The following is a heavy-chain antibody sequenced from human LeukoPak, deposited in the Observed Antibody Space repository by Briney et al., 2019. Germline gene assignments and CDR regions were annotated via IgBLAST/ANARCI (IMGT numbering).Heavy chain of an antibody. V-gene: IGHV1-46*01. D-gene: IGHD7-27*01. CDR2: INPSGVST. CDR1: VYTFTSYY. Sequence: ASVKVSCKASVYTFTSYYMHWVRQAPGQGLEWMGIINPSGVSTIYAQIFQGRVTMTRDTSTSTVYMALSSLRSEDTAVYYCARGLGIGWFDPWGQGTLVTVSS. CDR3: ARGLGIGWFDP. J-gene: IGHJ5*02.